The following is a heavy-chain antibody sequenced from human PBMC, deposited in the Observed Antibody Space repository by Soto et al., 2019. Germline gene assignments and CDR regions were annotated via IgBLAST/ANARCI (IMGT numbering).Heavy chain of an antibody. CDR2: IYWGDAK. CDR1: GLSVSTYGAG. V-gene: IGHV2-5*02. J-gene: IGHJ4*02. Sequence: QITLKESGPTLVKPTQTLTVACSVSGLSVSTYGAGVAWIRQPPGKALEWLGIIYWGDAKRYSPRLPTRLTITRDTSNNQVVLTPPPVDPVDTATYYCAHRSRAHNGYGLFAHWGQGTLVTVSS. D-gene: IGHD5-12*01. CDR3: AHRSRAHNGYGLFAH.